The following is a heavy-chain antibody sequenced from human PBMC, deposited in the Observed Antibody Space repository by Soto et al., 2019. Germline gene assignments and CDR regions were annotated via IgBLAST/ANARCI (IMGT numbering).Heavy chain of an antibody. CDR1: GDSIRSYY. Sequence: SETLSLICSVSGDSIRSYYWTWIRQPPGKGLQWIGYVFHTGNTNYNPSLKSRVTISEDASKNQVSLRLSSVTAADTAVYYCARDPGGAMALYYYYYYGMDVWGQGTTVTVSS. J-gene: IGHJ6*02. V-gene: IGHV4-59*01. CDR2: VFHTGNT. D-gene: IGHD5-18*01. CDR3: ARDPGGAMALYYYYYYGMDV.